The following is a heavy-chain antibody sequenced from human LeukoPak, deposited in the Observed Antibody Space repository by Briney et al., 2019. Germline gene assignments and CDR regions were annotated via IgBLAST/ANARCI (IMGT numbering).Heavy chain of an antibody. D-gene: IGHD1-26*01. V-gene: IGHV4-59*08. CDR2: IYYSGST. CDR1: GGSIRSYY. CDR3: ASGSYYFDY. J-gene: IGHJ4*02. Sequence: PSETLSLTYTVSGGSIRSYYWSWMRQPPGKGLEWIGYIYYSGSTKYNPSLKSRATISVDTSKNQFSLKLSSVTAADTAVYYCASGSYYFDYWGQGTLVTVSS.